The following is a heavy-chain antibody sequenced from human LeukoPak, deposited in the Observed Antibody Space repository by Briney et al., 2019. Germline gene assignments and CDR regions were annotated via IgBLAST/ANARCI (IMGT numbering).Heavy chain of an antibody. J-gene: IGHJ3*02. CDR3: AREYSSTSGRAFDI. CDR1: GFTSSSYS. D-gene: IGHD6-6*01. CDR2: ISSSSSAI. V-gene: IGHV3-48*01. Sequence: GGSLRLSCAASGFTSSSYSMNWVRQAPGKGLEWVSYISSSSSAIYYADSVKGRFTISRDNAKNSLFLQMNSLRADDTAVYYCAREYSSTSGRAFDIWGQGTMVTISS.